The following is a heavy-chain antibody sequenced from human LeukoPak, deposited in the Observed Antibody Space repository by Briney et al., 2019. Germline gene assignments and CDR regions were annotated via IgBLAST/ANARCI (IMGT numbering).Heavy chain of an antibody. J-gene: IGHJ5*02. V-gene: IGHV1-46*01. CDR2: INPSGGST. CDR3: ARDRWCSGGSCYSGGVGWFDP. CDR1: GYTFTSYY. Sequence: GASVKVSCKASGYTFTSYYMHWVRQAPGQGLEWMGIINPSGGSTSYAQKFQGRVTMARDTSTSTVYMEPSSLRSEDTAVYYCARDRWCSGGSCYSGGVGWFDPWGQGTLVTVSS. D-gene: IGHD2-15*01.